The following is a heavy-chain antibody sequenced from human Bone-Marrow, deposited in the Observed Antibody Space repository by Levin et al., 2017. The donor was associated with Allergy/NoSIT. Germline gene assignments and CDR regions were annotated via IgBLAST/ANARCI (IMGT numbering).Heavy chain of an antibody. J-gene: IGHJ6*02. D-gene: IGHD5-18*01. Sequence: ASVKVSCKASGGTFSSYAISWVRQAPGQGLEWMGGIIPIFGTANYAQKFQGRVTITADESTSTAYMELSSLRSEDTAVYYCARARGRVQLWLPEEDYYYYGMDVWGQGTTVTVSS. CDR2: IIPIFGTA. CDR1: GGTFSSYA. V-gene: IGHV1-69*13. CDR3: ARARGRVQLWLPEEDYYYYGMDV.